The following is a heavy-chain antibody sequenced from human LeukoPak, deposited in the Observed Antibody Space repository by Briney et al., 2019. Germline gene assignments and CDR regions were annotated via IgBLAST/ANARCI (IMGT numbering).Heavy chain of an antibody. CDR1: GFTFTDEY. Sequence: ASVKVSCKSSGFTFTDEYIHWVRQGPGQGLEWMGWINPYSGAINYAQKFQGRVTLTRDTSISTAYMELSRLTSGDTAVYYCARDPKSQLLLDYWGQGTLVTVSS. CDR3: ARDPKSQLLLDY. CDR2: INPYSGAI. D-gene: IGHD2-2*01. J-gene: IGHJ4*02. V-gene: IGHV1-2*02.